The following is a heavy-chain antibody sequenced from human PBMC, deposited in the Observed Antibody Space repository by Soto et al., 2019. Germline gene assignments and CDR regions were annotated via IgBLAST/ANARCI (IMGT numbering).Heavy chain of an antibody. CDR3: ARDRPRSYCGGDCYSDYFDY. V-gene: IGHV1-2*04. J-gene: IGHJ4*02. D-gene: IGHD2-21*02. CDR1: GYTFTGYY. Sequence: GASVKVSCKASGYTFTGYYMHWVRQAPGQGLEWMGWINPNSGGTNYAQKFQGWVTMTRDTSISTAYMELSRLRSDDTAVYYCARDRPRSYCGGDCYSDYFDYWGQGTLVTVSS. CDR2: INPNSGGT.